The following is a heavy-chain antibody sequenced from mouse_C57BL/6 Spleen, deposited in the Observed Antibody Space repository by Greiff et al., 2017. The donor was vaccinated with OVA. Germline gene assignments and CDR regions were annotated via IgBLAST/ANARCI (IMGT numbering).Heavy chain of an antibody. J-gene: IGHJ3*01. V-gene: IGHV1-22*01. Sequence: EVQLQQSGPELVKPGASVKMSCKASGYTFTDYNMHWVKQSHGKRLEWIGYINPNNGGTSYNQKFKGKATLSVNKSSSTAYMELRSLTSEDAAVYYFAGWGAAGFAYWGQGTLVTVSA. CDR2: INPNNGGT. CDR3: AGWGAAGFAY. CDR1: GYTFTDYN. D-gene: IGHD2-3*01.